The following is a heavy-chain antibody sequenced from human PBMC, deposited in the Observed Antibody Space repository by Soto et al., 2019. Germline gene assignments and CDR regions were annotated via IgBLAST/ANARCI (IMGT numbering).Heavy chain of an antibody. CDR3: ARGGYYDSSGYYYY. J-gene: IGHJ4*02. D-gene: IGHD3-22*01. CDR1: GFTFSSYA. Sequence: QVQLVESGGGVVQPGRSLRLSCAASGFTFSSYAMHWVRQAPGKGLEWVAVISYDGSNKYYADSVKGRFTISRDNSKNTLNLQMNGLRAEDRAVYYCARGGYYDSSGYYYYWGQGTLVTVSA. V-gene: IGHV3-30-3*01. CDR2: ISYDGSNK.